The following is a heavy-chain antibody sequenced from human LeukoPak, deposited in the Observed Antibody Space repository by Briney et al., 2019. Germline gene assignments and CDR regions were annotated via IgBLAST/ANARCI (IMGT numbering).Heavy chain of an antibody. CDR1: GGTFSSYA. D-gene: IGHD3-22*01. CDR2: IIPIFGTA. Sequence: WASVKVSCKASGGTFSSYAISWVRQAPGQGLEWMGGIIPIFGTANYAQKFQGRVTITADKSTSTAYMELSSLRSDDTAVYYCARQGGYYYDSSGYYRYWGQGTLVTVSS. V-gene: IGHV1-69*06. CDR3: ARQGGYYYDSSGYYRY. J-gene: IGHJ4*02.